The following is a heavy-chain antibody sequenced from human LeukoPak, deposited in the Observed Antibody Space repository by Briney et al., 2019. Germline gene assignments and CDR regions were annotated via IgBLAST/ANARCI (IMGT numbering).Heavy chain of an antibody. CDR1: GGSFSGYY. D-gene: IGHD3-22*01. CDR2: INHSGSA. CDR3: ARWPMTNLAFDV. J-gene: IGHJ3*01. V-gene: IGHV4-34*01. Sequence: SETLSLTCAVYGGSFSGYYWSWIRQPPGKGLEWIGEINHSGSATYNPSLKSRLTISVDTSKNQFSLKLSSVTAADTAVYFCARWPMTNLAFDVWGQGTMVTVSS.